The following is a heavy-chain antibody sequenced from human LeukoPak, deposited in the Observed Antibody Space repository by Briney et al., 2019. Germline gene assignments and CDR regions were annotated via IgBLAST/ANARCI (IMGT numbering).Heavy chain of an antibody. CDR3: VRGRGSYGWFDP. CDR2: ISGDGTAR. V-gene: IGHV3-74*01. J-gene: IGHJ5*02. CDR1: GFTSSSYW. D-gene: IGHD3-10*01. Sequence: GGSLRLSCAASGFTSSSYWMHWARKVPGKGLVWISRISGDGTARNYADSVKGRFTISRDDAKNTVDLQMNSLRGEDTAVYYCVRGRGSYGWFDPWGQGTLVTVSS.